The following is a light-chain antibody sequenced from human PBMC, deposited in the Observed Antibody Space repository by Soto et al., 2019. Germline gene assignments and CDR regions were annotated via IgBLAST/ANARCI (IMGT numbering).Light chain of an antibody. V-gene: IGKV1-39*01. CDR1: QSIRSY. CDR3: QQSYSIPLT. CDR2: AAS. Sequence: DIQMTQSPSSLSASVGDRVTITCRASQSIRSYLNWYQQKPRKSPELLIYAASSLQSGVPSRFSGSGSGTDFTLTISSLQPEDFATYYCQQSYSIPLTFGQGTSLEIK. J-gene: IGKJ2*01.